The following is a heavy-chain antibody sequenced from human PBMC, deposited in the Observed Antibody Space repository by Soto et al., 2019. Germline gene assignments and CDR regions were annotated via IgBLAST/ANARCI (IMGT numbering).Heavy chain of an antibody. CDR2: IVPIFGTA. V-gene: IGHV1-69*12. D-gene: IGHD3-10*01. J-gene: IGHJ4*02. Sequence: QVQLVQSGAEVKKPGSSVKVSCKASGGTFSSYAISWVRQAPGQGLEWMGGIVPIFGTANYAQKFQGRVTITADESTSTAYMELSSLRSEDTAVYYCAGEGITMVRGVSHPLDSWGQGTLVTVSS. CDR1: GGTFSSYA. CDR3: AGEGITMVRGVSHPLDS.